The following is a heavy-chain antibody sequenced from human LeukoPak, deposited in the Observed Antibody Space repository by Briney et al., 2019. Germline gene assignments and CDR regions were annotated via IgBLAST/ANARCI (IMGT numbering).Heavy chain of an antibody. Sequence: SETLSLTCTVSGGSISSSSYYWGWIRQPPGKGLEWIGSIYYSGSTYYNPSLKSRVTISVDTSKNQFSLKLSSVTAADTAVYYCASTRSYDSSGSVDYWGQGTLVTVSS. CDR3: ASTRSYDSSGSVDY. CDR2: IYYSGST. CDR1: GGSISSSSYY. D-gene: IGHD3-22*01. V-gene: IGHV4-39*01. J-gene: IGHJ4*02.